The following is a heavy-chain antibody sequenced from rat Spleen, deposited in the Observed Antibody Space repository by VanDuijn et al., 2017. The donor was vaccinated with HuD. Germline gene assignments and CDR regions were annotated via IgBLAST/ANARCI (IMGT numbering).Heavy chain of an antibody. Sequence: QVQLEESGPGLVQTSQTLSLTCTVSGLSLTTNSVSWIRQSPGKGLEWMGVAWSNGHSDYNSGIKSRQSISRDTSKSQVFLEMNILQTEDTAVYFCATNAFYGYNPNWFAYWGHGTLVTVSS. CDR1: GLSLTTNS. V-gene: IGHV2-47*01. CDR3: ATNAFYGYNPNWFAY. CDR2: AWSNGHS. D-gene: IGHD1-9*01. J-gene: IGHJ3*01.